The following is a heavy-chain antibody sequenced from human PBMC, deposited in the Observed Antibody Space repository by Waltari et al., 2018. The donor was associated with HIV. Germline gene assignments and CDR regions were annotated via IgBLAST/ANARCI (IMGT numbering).Heavy chain of an antibody. J-gene: IGHJ5*02. CDR3: ARDRGRYYDSSGCFDP. Sequence: EVRLMESGGGLVRPGGSLRLTCGGSGFSFRSYSLNWVRQAPGEGLEWVSSISSSSKYIYNGESVKGRFTTSRDNANNSLFLQMNSLRAEDTAVYYCARDRGRYYDSSGCFDPWGQGTLVTVSS. CDR1: GFSFRSYS. D-gene: IGHD3-22*01. CDR2: ISSSSKYI. V-gene: IGHV3-21*04.